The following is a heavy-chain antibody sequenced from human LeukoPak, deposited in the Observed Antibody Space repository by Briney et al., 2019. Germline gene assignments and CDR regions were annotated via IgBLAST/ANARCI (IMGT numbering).Heavy chain of an antibody. CDR2: ISAYNGNT. Sequence: ASVKVSCKASGYTFTGYYMHWVRQAPGQGLEWMGWISAYNGNTNYAQKLQGRVTMTTDTSTSTAYMELRSLRSDDTAVYYCARWLQLRDYFDYWGQGTLVTVSS. J-gene: IGHJ4*02. CDR3: ARWLQLRDYFDY. V-gene: IGHV1-18*04. CDR1: GYTFTGYY. D-gene: IGHD5-24*01.